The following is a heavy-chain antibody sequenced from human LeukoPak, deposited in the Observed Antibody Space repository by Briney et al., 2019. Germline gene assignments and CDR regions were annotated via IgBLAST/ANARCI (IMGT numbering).Heavy chain of an antibody. D-gene: IGHD3-22*01. CDR3: AKSARSGYAFDV. CDR2: ISYDGSNK. V-gene: IGHV3-30*18. J-gene: IGHJ3*01. Sequence: PGGSLRLSCAASGFTFSSYGMHWVRQAPGKGLEWVAVISYDGSNKYYADSVKGRFTISRDNSKNTLYLQMNSLRAEDTAVYYCAKSARSGYAFDVWGQGTMVTVSS. CDR1: GFTFSSYG.